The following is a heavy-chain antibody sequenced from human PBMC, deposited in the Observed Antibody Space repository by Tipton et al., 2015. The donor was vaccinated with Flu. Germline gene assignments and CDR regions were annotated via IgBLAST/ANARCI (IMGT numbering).Heavy chain of an antibody. CDR1: GYTFAGYY. CDR3: AGECEVVAGRKLDF. V-gene: IGHV1-2*06. J-gene: IGHJ4*02. CDR2: INPNGGGT. D-gene: IGHD6-19*01. Sequence: QLVQSGAEVKKPGASVKVSCKASGYTFAGYYMHWVRQAPGHGLEWMGRINPNGGGTNYAQKFQGRVSMITDTSINTAYMELTGLGSDDTAIYYCAGECEVVAGRKLDFWGQGTQVTVSS.